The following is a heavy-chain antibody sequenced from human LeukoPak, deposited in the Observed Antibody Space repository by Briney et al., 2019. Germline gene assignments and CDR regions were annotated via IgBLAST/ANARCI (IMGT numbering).Heavy chain of an antibody. D-gene: IGHD3-22*01. V-gene: IGHV1-8*02. CDR3: ATIYSGYYDSSGLLDY. CDR1: GYTFTSYD. CDR2: MNPNSGNT. Sequence: ASVKVSCKASGYTFTSYDINWVRQATGQGLEWMGWMNPNSGNTGYAQKLQGRVTMTTDTSTSTAYMELRSLRSEDTAVYYCATIYSGYYDSSGLLDYWGQGTLVTVSS. J-gene: IGHJ4*02.